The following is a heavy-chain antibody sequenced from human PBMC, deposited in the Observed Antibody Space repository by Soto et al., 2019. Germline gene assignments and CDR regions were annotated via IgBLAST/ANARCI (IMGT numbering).Heavy chain of an antibody. CDR2: VSGSNGNT. Sequence: QVQLVQSEAEVKKPAASVKVSCEASGYTFINHGISWLRQAPGQGLEWMGWVSGSNGNTKYAQKFQGRVTMTTETSTSTAHMELRNLRSDDTAVYFCARDFYPLAYYFDPWGQGTLVTVSS. CDR3: ARDFYPLAYYFDP. CDR1: GYTFINHG. V-gene: IGHV1-18*04. J-gene: IGHJ4*02.